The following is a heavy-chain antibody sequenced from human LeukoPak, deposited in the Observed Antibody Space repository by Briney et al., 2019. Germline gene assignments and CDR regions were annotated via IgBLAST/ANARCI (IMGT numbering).Heavy chain of an antibody. V-gene: IGHV5-51*01. J-gene: IGHJ6*03. CDR3: SRTYSSGWYHYYYMDV. Sequence: GESLKISCKGSGYSITSYWLGWVRQIPGKGLEWMGINYHGDSDTRYSPSFQGQVTISADKTISTAYLQWSSLKASDTAMYYCSRTYSSGWYHYYYMDVWGKGTTVTVSS. D-gene: IGHD6-19*01. CDR1: GYSITSYW. CDR2: NYHGDSDT.